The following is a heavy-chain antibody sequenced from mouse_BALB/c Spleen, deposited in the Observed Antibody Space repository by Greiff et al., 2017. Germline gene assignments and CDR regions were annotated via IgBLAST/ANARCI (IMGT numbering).Heavy chain of an antibody. J-gene: IGHJ4*01. CDR1: GYSITSDYA. CDR2: ISYSGST. D-gene: IGHD2-1*01. V-gene: IGHV3-2*02. CDR3: ARSKRNYDAMDY. Sequence: VQLKESGPGLVKPSQSLSLTCTVTGYSITSDYAWNWIRQFPGNKLEWMGYISYSGSTSYNPSLKSRISITRDTSKNQFFLQLNSVTTEDTATYYCARSKRNYDAMDYWGQGTSVTVSS.